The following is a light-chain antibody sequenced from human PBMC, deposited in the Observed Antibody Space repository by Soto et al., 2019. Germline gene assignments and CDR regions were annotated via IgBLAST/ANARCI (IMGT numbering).Light chain of an antibody. CDR2: GAS. Sequence: EIVMTQSPGTLSLSPGDTATLSCRASQSLGSDLAWYQQKPGQAPRLLIFGASARPTGIPARISGSGSGTDFTLTISSLEPEDFAVYYCQQRVFRVTFGGGTKVDIK. CDR1: QSLGSD. J-gene: IGKJ4*01. V-gene: IGKV3-15*01. CDR3: QQRVFRVT.